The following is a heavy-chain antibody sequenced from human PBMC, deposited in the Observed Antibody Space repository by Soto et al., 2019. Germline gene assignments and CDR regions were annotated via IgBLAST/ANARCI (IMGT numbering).Heavy chain of an antibody. D-gene: IGHD3-10*01. Sequence: EVHLVESGGGLIQPGGSLRLSCAASGFTVSSNYMSWVRQAPGKGLEWVSVIYSGGSTYYADSVKGRFTISRDNSKITLYLQMNSLRAEDTAVYYCARHITMDPLLVYWGQGTLVTVSS. CDR3: ARHITMDPLLVY. CDR1: GFTVSSNY. CDR2: IYSGGST. V-gene: IGHV3-53*01. J-gene: IGHJ4*02.